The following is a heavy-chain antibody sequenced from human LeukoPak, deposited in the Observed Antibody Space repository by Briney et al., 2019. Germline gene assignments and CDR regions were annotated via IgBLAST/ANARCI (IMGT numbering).Heavy chain of an antibody. CDR1: GFTFSTYA. D-gene: IGHD2-2*01. Sequence: PGGSLRLSCAASGFTFSTYAMSWVRQAPGKGLEWVSAISGSGGSTYYADSVKGRFTISRDNSKNTLYLQMNSLRTEDTAVYYCARVECSSASCCFDYWGQGTLVTVSS. J-gene: IGHJ4*02. V-gene: IGHV3-23*01. CDR3: ARVECSSASCCFDY. CDR2: ISGSGGST.